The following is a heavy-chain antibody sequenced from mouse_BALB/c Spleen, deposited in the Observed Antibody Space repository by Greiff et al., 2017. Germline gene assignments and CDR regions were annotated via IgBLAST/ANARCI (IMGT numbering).Heavy chain of an antibody. CDR3: ARESLYYYGSSSWFAY. V-gene: IGHV1-14*01. Sequence: VQLQQSGPELVKPGASVKMSCKASGYTFTSYVMHWVKQKPGQGLEWIGYINPYNDGTKYNEKFKGKATLTSDKSSSTAYMELSSLTSEDSAVYYCARESLYYYGSSSWFAYWGQGTLVTVSA. CDR2: INPYNDGT. CDR1: GYTFTSYV. J-gene: IGHJ3*01. D-gene: IGHD1-1*01.